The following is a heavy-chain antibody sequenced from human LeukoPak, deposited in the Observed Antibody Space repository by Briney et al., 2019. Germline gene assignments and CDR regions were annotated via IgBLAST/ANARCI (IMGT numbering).Heavy chain of an antibody. CDR1: GFTFSSYA. CDR2: ISAGGST. CDR3: AKDYYCSSTSCYRWFDP. Sequence: GGSLRLSCAASGFTFSSYAMSWVRQAPGKGLEWVSAISAGGSTHYADSVKGRFTISRDNSKNTLYLQMNSLRAEDTAVHYCAKDYYCSSTSCYRWFDPWGQGTLVTVSS. V-gene: IGHV3-23*01. J-gene: IGHJ5*02. D-gene: IGHD2-2*01.